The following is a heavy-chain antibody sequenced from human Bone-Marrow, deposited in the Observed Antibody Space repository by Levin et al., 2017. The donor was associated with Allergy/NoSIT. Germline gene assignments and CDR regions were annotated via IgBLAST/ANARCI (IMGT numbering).Heavy chain of an antibody. D-gene: IGHD1-1*01. Sequence: ASVKVSCAASKFTFTNSSMNWVRLAPGKGLEWVSYISTSSSTVWYADSVKGRFTISRDNAKKSLYLQMDSLRDEDTAVYYCASSTSMGNSWNSNFYYYGMDVWGQGTTVTVSS. CDR2: ISTSSSTV. J-gene: IGHJ6*02. V-gene: IGHV3-48*02. CDR3: ASSTSMGNSWNSNFYYYGMDV. CDR1: KFTFTNSS.